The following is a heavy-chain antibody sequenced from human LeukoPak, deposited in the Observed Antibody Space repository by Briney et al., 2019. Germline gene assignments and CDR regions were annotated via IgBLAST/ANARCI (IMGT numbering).Heavy chain of an antibody. CDR3: ARLHSLTGTMMRPLYYYMDV. CDR1: GYSFTSYW. V-gene: IGHV5-51*01. CDR2: IYPGDSDT. J-gene: IGHJ6*03. Sequence: GESLKISCKGSGYSFTSYWIGWVRQMPGKGLEWMGIIYPGDSDTRYSPSFQGQVTISADKSISTAYLQWSSLKASDTAMYYCARLHSLTGTMMRPLYYYMDVWGKGTTVTVSS. D-gene: IGHD1-7*01.